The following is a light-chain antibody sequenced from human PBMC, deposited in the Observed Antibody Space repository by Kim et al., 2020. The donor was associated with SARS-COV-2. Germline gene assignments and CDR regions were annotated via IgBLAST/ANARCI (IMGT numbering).Light chain of an antibody. Sequence: DIQMTQSPSTLSASVGDRVTITCRTTQSISSHLNWYQQKPGRAPKLLISAASTLQGGVPSRFSGSGSETDFTLTISSLQPEDFATYYCQQNYSTTFTFGHGTKVDIK. J-gene: IGKJ3*01. CDR1: QSISSH. CDR3: QQNYSTTFT. CDR2: AAS. V-gene: IGKV1-39*01.